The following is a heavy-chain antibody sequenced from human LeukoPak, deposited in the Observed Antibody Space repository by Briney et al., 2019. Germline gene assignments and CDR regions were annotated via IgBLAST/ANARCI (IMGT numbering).Heavy chain of an antibody. V-gene: IGHV3-23*01. CDR1: GFTFSSYA. D-gene: IGHD3-10*01. J-gene: IGHJ4*02. CDR3: AAFMVRGVIVEDY. Sequence: GGSLRLSCAASGFTFSSYAMSWVRQAPGKGLEWVSAISGSGGSTYYADSVKGRSTISRDNSKNTLYLQMNSLRAEDTAVYYCAAFMVRGVIVEDYWGQGTLVTVSS. CDR2: ISGSGGST.